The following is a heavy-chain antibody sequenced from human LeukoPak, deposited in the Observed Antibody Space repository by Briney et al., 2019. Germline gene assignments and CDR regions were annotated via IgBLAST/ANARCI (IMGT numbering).Heavy chain of an antibody. CDR3: ARHSYDFWSGYDYNYFDY. CDR2: IYYSGST. D-gene: IGHD3-3*01. J-gene: IGHJ4*02. Sequence: SETLSLTRTVSGGSISSSSYYWGWIRQPPGKGLEWIGSIYYSGSTYYNPPLKSRVTISVDTSKNQFSLKLSPVTAADPAVYYCARHSYDFWSGYDYNYFDYWGQGTLVTVSS. V-gene: IGHV4-39*01. CDR1: GGSISSSSYY.